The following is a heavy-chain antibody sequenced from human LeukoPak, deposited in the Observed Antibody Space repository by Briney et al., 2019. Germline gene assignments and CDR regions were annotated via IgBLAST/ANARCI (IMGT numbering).Heavy chain of an antibody. J-gene: IGHJ4*01. D-gene: IGHD3-10*01. CDR3: ARVSYCMVRGVIITSYPGY. Sequence: SETLSLTCTVSGCSISSCGYYWSWIRQHPGKGLEWSGYIYYSGSTYDNPSLKSRVTISVDTSKNQFSLKLSSVTAADTAVYYCARVSYCMVRGVIITSYPGYWGQGNLVNVSS. CDR1: GCSISSCGYY. V-gene: IGHV4-31*03. CDR2: IYYSGST.